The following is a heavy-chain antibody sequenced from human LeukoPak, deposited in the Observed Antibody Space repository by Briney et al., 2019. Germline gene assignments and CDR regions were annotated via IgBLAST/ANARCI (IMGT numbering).Heavy chain of an antibody. Sequence: PGESLRLSCAASGFTFSSYAMSWVRQAPGKGLEWVSTINGSGDRKYYTDSVKGRFTISRVSSENTLYLQMNSLRADETAVYYCAKGNGNYGLDYWGQGTLVTVSS. CDR2: INGSGDRK. CDR1: GFTFSSYA. V-gene: IGHV3-23*01. J-gene: IGHJ4*02. CDR3: AKGNGNYGLDY. D-gene: IGHD3-22*01.